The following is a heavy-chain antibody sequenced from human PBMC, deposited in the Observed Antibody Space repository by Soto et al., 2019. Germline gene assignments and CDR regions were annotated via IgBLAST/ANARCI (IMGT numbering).Heavy chain of an antibody. J-gene: IGHJ4*02. Sequence: QVQLVESGGGVVQPGRSLRLSCAASGFTFSSYGMHWVRQAPGKGLEWVAVIWYDGSNKYYADSVKGRFTISRDNSKNTLYLQMTSLIAEDTAVYYCARDSGFLEWLLLDYWGQGTLVTVSS. CDR2: IWYDGSNK. CDR3: ARDSGFLEWLLLDY. CDR1: GFTFSSYG. V-gene: IGHV3-33*01. D-gene: IGHD3-3*01.